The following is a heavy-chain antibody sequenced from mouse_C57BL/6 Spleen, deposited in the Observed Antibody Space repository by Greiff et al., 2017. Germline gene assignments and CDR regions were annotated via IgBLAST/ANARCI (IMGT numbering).Heavy chain of an antibody. D-gene: IGHD1-1*01. J-gene: IGHJ4*01. Sequence: EVHLVESGGGLVKPGGSLKLSCAASGFTFSDYGMHWVRQAPEKGLEWVAYISSGSSTIYYADTVKGRFTISRDNAKNTLFLQMTSLRSEDTAMYYCAREDYYGSKVYAMDYWGQGTSVTVSS. CDR1: GFTFSDYG. CDR2: ISSGSSTI. CDR3: AREDYYGSKVYAMDY. V-gene: IGHV5-17*01.